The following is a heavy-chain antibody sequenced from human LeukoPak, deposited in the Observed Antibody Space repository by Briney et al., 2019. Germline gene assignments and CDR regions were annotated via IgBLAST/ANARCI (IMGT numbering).Heavy chain of an antibody. V-gene: IGHV1-2*02. CDR2: INPNSGGT. J-gene: IGHJ4*02. Sequence: ASVKVSCKASGYTFTGYYMHWVRQAPGQGLEWMGWINPNSGGTNYAQKFQGRVTMTRDTSISTAYMELSRLRSDDTAVYYCAYLVTPMFPFDYWGQGTLVTVSS. CDR3: AYLVTPMFPFDY. CDR1: GYTFTGYY. D-gene: IGHD3-10*02.